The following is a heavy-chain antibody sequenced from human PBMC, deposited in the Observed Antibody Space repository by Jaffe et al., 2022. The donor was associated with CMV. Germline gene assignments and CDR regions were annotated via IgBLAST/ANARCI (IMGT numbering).Heavy chain of an antibody. CDR2: ITSSGGT. J-gene: IGHJ6*02. V-gene: IGHV3-23*04. Sequence: EVKLVESGGGLVQPGGSLRLSCAASGFIFSNYAMNWVRQAPGKGLEWVSGITSSGGTNYAESVEGRFTISRDNSQKKVFLEMNSLRAEDTALYYCAKELVSTERVTWGYYYYYGMDDWGQGTTVTVS. D-gene: IGHD7-27*01. CDR3: AKELVSTERVTWGYYYYYGMDD. CDR1: GFIFSNYA.